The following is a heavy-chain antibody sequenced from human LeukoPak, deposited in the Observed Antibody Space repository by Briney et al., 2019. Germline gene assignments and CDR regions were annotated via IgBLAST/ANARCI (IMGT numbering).Heavy chain of an antibody. V-gene: IGHV4-34*01. CDR2: ISHGGGP. CDR3: ARGRGAGDVVLLAVAMQDWFDP. J-gene: IGHJ5*02. Sequence: SETLSLTCAVYGGSFRGYFWSWIRQPPGEGLEWIGEISHGGGPNYNPSLKSRVTLSADRSKNQVSLNLRSVTAADTAVYCCARGRGAGDVVLLAVAMQDWFDPWGLGTLVTVSS. D-gene: IGHD6-19*01. CDR1: GGSFRGYF.